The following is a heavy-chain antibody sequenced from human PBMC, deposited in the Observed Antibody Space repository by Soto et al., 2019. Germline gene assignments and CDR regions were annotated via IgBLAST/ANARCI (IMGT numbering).Heavy chain of an antibody. CDR1: GFTFSSYA. CDR2: ISYDGSNK. J-gene: IGHJ6*02. CDR3: ARDRHGSGMDGTDV. V-gene: IGHV3-30-3*01. D-gene: IGHD3-10*01. Sequence: LRLSCAASGFTFSSYAMHWVRQAPGKGLEWVAVISYDGSNKYYADSVKGRFTISRDNSKNTLYLQMNSLRAEDTAVYYCARDRHGSGMDGTDVWGQGTTVTVSS.